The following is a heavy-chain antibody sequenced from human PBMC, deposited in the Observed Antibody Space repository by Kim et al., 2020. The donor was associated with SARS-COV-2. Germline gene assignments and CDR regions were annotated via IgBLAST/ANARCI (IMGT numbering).Heavy chain of an antibody. CDR2: IGSSGTAI. J-gene: IGHJ4*02. CDR1: GFTFSTYN. Sequence: GGSLRLSCAASGFTFSTYNMNWVRQAPGKGLEWLSDIGSSGTAIHYADSVKGRFTISRDNAKNSLYLQMDSLRAEDTAVYFCARSNKGFDYCGQGTLVTV. D-gene: IGHD4-4*01. V-gene: IGHV3-48*01. CDR3: ARSNKGFDY.